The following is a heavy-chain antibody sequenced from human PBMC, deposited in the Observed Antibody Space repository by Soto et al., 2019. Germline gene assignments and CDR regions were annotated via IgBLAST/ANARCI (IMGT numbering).Heavy chain of an antibody. CDR3: ARPFIRHSSGCSCYSNNSYCMAV. V-gene: IGHV1-69*13. CDR2: IIPIFGTA. CDR1: GGTFSSYA. Sequence: SVKVSCKASGGTFSSYAISWVRQAPGQGLELMGGIIPIFGTANYAQKLQGRVTITAXXXXXXAXMXLXXXXSEXTAVYYCARPFIRHSSGCSCYSNNSYCMAVWG. D-gene: IGHD2-15*01. J-gene: IGHJ6*02.